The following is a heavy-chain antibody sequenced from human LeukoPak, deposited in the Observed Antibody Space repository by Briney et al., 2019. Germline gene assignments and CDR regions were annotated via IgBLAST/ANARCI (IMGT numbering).Heavy chain of an antibody. CDR1: GYSFTSYW. CDR3: ARLFSPLVSYDRGCSSTSCYPFDI. D-gene: IGHD2-2*01. CDR2: IYPGDSDT. J-gene: IGHJ3*02. V-gene: IGHV5-51*01. Sequence: GESLKISCKGSGYSFTSYWIGWVRQVPGKGLEWMGIIYPGDSDTRYSPSFQGQVTISADKSISTAYLQWSSLKASDTAMYYCARLFSPLVSYDRGCSSTSCYPFDIWGQGTMVTVSS.